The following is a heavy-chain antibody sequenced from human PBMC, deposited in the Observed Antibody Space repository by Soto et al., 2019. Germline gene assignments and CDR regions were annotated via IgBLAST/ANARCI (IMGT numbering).Heavy chain of an antibody. J-gene: IGHJ6*02. D-gene: IGHD1-26*01. Sequence: EVQLVESGGGLVQPGGSLRLSCAASGFTLSSYAMHWVRQAPGKGLVWVSRINSDGSTTSYADSVKGRFTISGDNAKNKLYLAMNRLEGRGKGVFLWGRGGVTGGPPFHLGMDVWGQGTTVTVSS. V-gene: IGHV3-74*01. CDR3: GRGGVTGGPPFHLGMDV. CDR2: INSDGSTT. CDR1: GFTLSSYA.